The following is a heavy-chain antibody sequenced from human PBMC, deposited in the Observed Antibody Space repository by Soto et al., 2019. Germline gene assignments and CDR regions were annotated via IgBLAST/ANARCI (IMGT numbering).Heavy chain of an antibody. D-gene: IGHD2-8*01. CDR2: IYHTGDT. V-gene: IGHV4-38-2*02. CDR1: SYSISSGFF. J-gene: IGHJ5*02. CDR3: ARDTNSLDL. Sequence: PSETLSLTCVVSSYSISSGFFWAWIRQPPGKGLEWVCSIYHTGDTHYNPSLRSQVSMSVDTSKNHFSLRLTYLTAADTAVYFCARDTNSLDLWGQGIMVTVSS.